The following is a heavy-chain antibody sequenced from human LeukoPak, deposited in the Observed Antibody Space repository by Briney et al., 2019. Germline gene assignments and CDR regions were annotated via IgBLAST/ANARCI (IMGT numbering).Heavy chain of an antibody. CDR2: ITYDGYYK. CDR1: GFTFTTYG. J-gene: IGHJ4*02. D-gene: IGHD3-10*01. Sequence: GTYLRRYCAASGFTFTTYGMHWVRQSPGKGLEWVALITYDGYYKYYSDSVKGRFTISSDTSKNTLYLQMNSLRAEDTAVYYCARDLSPVVRASPMGYWGQGTLVTVSS. V-gene: IGHV3-30*03. CDR3: ARDLSPVVRASPMGY.